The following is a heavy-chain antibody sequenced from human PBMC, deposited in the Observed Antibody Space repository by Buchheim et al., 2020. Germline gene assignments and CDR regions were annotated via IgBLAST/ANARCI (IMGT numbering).Heavy chain of an antibody. D-gene: IGHD6-6*01. CDR1: GFTFSSYA. Sequence: EVQLLESGGGLVQPGGSLRLSCAASGFTFSSYAMSWVRQTPGKGLEWVSGISGDGVSTYYADSVKGRFTTSRGNSKKTVYLQMHSLRAEDTALYYCATYKYSSSSDYYYGMDVWGQGTT. CDR2: ISGDGVST. J-gene: IGHJ6*02. V-gene: IGHV3-23*01. CDR3: ATYKYSSSSDYYYGMDV.